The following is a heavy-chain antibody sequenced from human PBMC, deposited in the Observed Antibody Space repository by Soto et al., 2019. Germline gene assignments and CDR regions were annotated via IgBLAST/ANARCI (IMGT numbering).Heavy chain of an antibody. CDR2: INAGNGNT. Sequence: GASVKVSCKASGYTFTSYAMHWVRQAPGQRLEWMGWINAGNGNTKYSQKFQGRVTITRDTSASTAYMELSSLRSEDTAVYYCARDRIPAAIRVGENWFDPRGQRTLITVSS. CDR1: GYTFTSYA. V-gene: IGHV1-3*01. J-gene: IGHJ5*02. CDR3: ARDRIPAAIRVGENWFDP. D-gene: IGHD2-2*02.